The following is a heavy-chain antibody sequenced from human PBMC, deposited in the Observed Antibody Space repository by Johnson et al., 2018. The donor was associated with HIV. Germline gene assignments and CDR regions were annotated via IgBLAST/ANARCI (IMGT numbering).Heavy chain of an antibody. CDR3: AKEYYYDSSGFPDAFDI. J-gene: IGHJ3*02. Sequence: VQLVESGGGLVQPGRSPRLSCAASGFTFDDYAMHWVRQAPGKGLEWVSGISWNSGRIGYADSVKGRFTISRDNSKNTMDLQMNSLRAEDTAVYYCAKEYYYDSSGFPDAFDIWGQGTMVTVSS. CDR1: GFTFDDYA. D-gene: IGHD3-22*01. V-gene: IGHV3-9*01. CDR2: ISWNSGRI.